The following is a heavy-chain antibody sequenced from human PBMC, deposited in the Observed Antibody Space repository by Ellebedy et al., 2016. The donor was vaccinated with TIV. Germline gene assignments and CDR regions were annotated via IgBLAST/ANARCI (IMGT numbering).Heavy chain of an antibody. CDR3: ARGGGCFGDSCYYADF. D-gene: IGHD2-21*01. J-gene: IGHJ4*02. CDR1: GFVFSSYT. Sequence: GESLKISCAASGFVFSSYTMNWVRQAPGKGLEWVSFISDTSIYYADAVEGRFTIYRDNAKNSLYLQMNSLRAEDTAVYYCARGGGCFGDSCYYADFWGQGTLVTVSS. CDR2: ISDTSI. V-gene: IGHV3-21*01.